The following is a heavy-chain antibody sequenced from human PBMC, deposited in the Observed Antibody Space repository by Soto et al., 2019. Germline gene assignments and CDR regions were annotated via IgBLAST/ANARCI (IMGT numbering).Heavy chain of an antibody. CDR2: FDPEDGET. CDR3: ATSPYCSGGSCPPN. CDR1: GYTLTELS. J-gene: IGHJ4*02. Sequence: ASVKVSCKVSGYTLTELSMHWVRQAPGKGLEWMGGFDPEDGETIYAQKFQGRVTMTEDTSTDTAYMELSSLRSDDTAVYYCATSPYCSGGSCPPNWGQAPLVTVSS. D-gene: IGHD2-15*01. V-gene: IGHV1-24*01.